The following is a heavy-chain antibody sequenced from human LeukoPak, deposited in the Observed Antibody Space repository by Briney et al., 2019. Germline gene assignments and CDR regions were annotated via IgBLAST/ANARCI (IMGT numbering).Heavy chain of an antibody. Sequence: GASVKVSCKASGGTFSSYSISWVRQAPGQGLEWMGGIIPILGTANYAQKFQGRVTITADESTSTAYMELSSLRSDDTAVYYCARDRAPYFDYWGQGTLVTVSS. CDR1: GGTFSSYS. J-gene: IGHJ4*02. V-gene: IGHV1-69*13. CDR3: ARDRAPYFDY. D-gene: IGHD3-10*01. CDR2: IIPILGTA.